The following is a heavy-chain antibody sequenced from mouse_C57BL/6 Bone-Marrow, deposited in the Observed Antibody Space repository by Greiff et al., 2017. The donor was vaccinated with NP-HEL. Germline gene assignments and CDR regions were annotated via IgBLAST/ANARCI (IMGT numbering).Heavy chain of an antibody. Sequence: VQLQQPGAELVRPGSSVKLSCKASGYTFTSYWMHWVKQRPIQGLEWIGNIDPSDSETPYTQQFKDKATLTVAKSSSTAYLQLSSLTSEDSAVYYCSRRVTYPYYAMDYWGQGTSVTVSS. CDR1: GYTFTSYW. D-gene: IGHD5-1*01. V-gene: IGHV1-52*01. CDR2: IDPSDSET. J-gene: IGHJ4*01. CDR3: SRRVTYPYYAMDY.